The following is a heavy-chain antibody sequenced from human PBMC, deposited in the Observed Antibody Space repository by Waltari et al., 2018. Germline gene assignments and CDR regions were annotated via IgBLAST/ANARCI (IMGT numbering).Heavy chain of an antibody. CDR3: VRLEDCTGPGGNCYSGDSFAMDV. D-gene: IGHD2-8*02. V-gene: IGHV4-34*02. CDR2: INHAGYT. J-gene: IGHJ6*02. Sequence: QLQLQQWGAGVLQPSETLSLTCAVYGGSLSSYYWGWIRQPPGEGLEWIGEINHAGYTNCSPALRSRVTLLVDTSKSQFSLKLNSVTAADTAVYYCVRLEDCTGPGGNCYSGDSFAMDVWGQGTTVTVSS. CDR1: GGSLSSYY.